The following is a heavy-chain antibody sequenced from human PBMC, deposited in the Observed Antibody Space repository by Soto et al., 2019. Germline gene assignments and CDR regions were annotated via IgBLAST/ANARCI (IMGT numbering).Heavy chain of an antibody. CDR2: ISYDGRVQ. D-gene: IGHD6-13*01. CDR1: GFTFSSYG. J-gene: IGHJ5*02. V-gene: IGHV3-30*03. Sequence: QVQLVESGGGVVQPGRSLRLSCAASGFTFSSYGMHWVRQAPGKGLEWVAVISYDGRVQYYADSVKGRFTISRDNSKNTLYLETNSLRAEDSAVYYCLHSSSWNWLDPWGQGTLVTVSS. CDR3: LHSSSWNWLDP.